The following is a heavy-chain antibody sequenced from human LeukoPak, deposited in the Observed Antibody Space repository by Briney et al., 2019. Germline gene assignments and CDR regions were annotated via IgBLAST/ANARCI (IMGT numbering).Heavy chain of an antibody. V-gene: IGHV3-66*01. J-gene: IGHJ5*02. Sequence: GGSLRLSCAASGFTVSSSYMSWVRQAPGKGLEWVSVIYSGGSTYYADSVKGRFAISRDNSKNTLYLQMNSLRAEDTAVYYCARDAGWWFDPWGQGTLVTVSS. D-gene: IGHD2-15*01. CDR1: GFTVSSSY. CDR2: IYSGGST. CDR3: ARDAGWWFDP.